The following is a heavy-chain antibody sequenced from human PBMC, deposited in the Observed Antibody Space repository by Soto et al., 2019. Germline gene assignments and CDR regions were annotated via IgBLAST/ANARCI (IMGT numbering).Heavy chain of an antibody. CDR3: ARQSYYYGSGSYSPYYYSGMDV. CDR2: IYYSGST. V-gene: IGHV4-59*01. J-gene: IGHJ6*02. Sequence: SETLSLTCTVSGGSISSYYWSWIRQPPGKGLEWIGYIYYSGSTNYNPSLKSRVTISVDTSKNQFSLKLSSVTAADTAVYYCARQSYYYGSGSYSPYYYSGMDVWGQGTTVTVSS. D-gene: IGHD3-10*01. CDR1: GGSISSYY.